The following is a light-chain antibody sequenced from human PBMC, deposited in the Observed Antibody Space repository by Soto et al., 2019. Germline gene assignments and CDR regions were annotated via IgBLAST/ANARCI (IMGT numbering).Light chain of an antibody. J-gene: IGKJ4*01. CDR3: HQYNFWPPLT. CDR2: DAS. V-gene: IGKV3-15*01. Sequence: EIVMTQSPATLSLSPGERATLSCRVSQSVNSNLAGWRQKPGQAPRLLICDASTRATGVPARFSGSGSGTAFSLTISSLQSEDSGIYYCHQYNFWPPLTFGGGTKVEIK. CDR1: QSVNSN.